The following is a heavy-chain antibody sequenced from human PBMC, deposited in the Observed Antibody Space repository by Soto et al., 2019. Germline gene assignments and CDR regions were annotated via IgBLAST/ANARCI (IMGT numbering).Heavy chain of an antibody. CDR2: ISYDGSNK. CDR1: GFTFSSYG. Sequence: PGGSLRLSCAASGFTFSSYGMHWVRQTPGKGPEWVAVISYDGSNKYYADSVKGRFTISRDNSKNTLYLQMNSLRAEDTAVYYCAKNLYDRDYGMDVWGQGTTVTVSS. J-gene: IGHJ6*02. CDR3: AKNLYDRDYGMDV. D-gene: IGHD3-22*01. V-gene: IGHV3-30*18.